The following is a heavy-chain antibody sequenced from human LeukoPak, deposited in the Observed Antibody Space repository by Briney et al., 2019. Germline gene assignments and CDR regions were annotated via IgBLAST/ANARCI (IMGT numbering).Heavy chain of an antibody. CDR2: ITDSGGSA. V-gene: IGHV3-23*01. CDR3: AKGTAVANFDY. J-gene: IGHJ4*02. D-gene: IGHD6-19*01. Sequence: GGSLRLSCAASGFIFSNYAMTWVRQAPGKGLEYISSITDSGGSAYYADSVKGRFTISRDNSKNTLYLQMNSLRAEDTAVYYCAKGTAVANFDYWGQGTLVTVSS. CDR1: GFIFSNYA.